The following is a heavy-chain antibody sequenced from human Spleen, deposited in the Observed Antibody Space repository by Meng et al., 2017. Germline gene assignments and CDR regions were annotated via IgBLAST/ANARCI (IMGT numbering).Heavy chain of an antibody. V-gene: IGHV4-34*01. D-gene: IGHD4-11*01. CDR3: ARGPTTMAHDFDY. CDR2: INHSGST. Sequence: QVQPQQGGAGLLKPSDTLSIICVSSGGSFSDYYWSWIRQPPGKGLEWIGEINHSGSTNYNPSLESRATISVDTSQNNLSLKLSSVTAADSAVYYCARGPTTMAHDFDYWGQGTLVTVSS. J-gene: IGHJ4*02. CDR1: GGSFSDYY.